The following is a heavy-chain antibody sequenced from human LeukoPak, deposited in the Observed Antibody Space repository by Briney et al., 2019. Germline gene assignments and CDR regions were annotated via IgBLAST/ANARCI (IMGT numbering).Heavy chain of an antibody. CDR2: ISSSGGTI. J-gene: IGHJ3*02. D-gene: IGHD6-19*01. CDR3: ASGVHYSSGWIDI. Sequence: LSGGSLRLSCAASGFTLSSNEMKWVRQAPGKGVEWLSYISSSGGTIHYVDSVKGRFTISRDNAKNSLFLQMNSLRAEDTAVYYCASGVHYSSGWIDIWGQGTMVTVSS. CDR1: GFTLSSNE. V-gene: IGHV3-48*03.